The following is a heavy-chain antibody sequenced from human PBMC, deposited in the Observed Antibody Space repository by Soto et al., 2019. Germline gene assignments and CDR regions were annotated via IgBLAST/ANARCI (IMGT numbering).Heavy chain of an antibody. D-gene: IGHD3-22*01. CDR2: ISSSSSTI. CDR3: ARGQYYYDSSGYLY. CDR1: GFTFSSYS. J-gene: IGHJ4*02. Sequence: GGSLRLSCAASGFTFSSYSMNWVRQAPGKVLEWVSYISSSSSTIYYADSVKGRFTISRDNAKNSLYLQMNSLRDEDTAVYYCARGQYYYDSSGYLYWGQGTLVTVSS. V-gene: IGHV3-48*02.